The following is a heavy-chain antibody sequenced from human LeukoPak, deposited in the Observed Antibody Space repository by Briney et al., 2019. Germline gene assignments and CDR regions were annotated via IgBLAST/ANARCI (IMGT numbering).Heavy chain of an antibody. CDR1: ALXFSSSW. D-gene: IGHD3-10*01. V-gene: IGHV3-7*05. CDR2: INGDGTRR. Sequence: PGGSLRLSCVASALXFSSSWMNWVRQAPGKGLEWVANINGDGTRRSYVGSVKGRFTISRDDAKNSMYLQMNSLRVEDTAVYYCDYRGEWGQGILVTVSS. CDR3: DYRGE. J-gene: IGHJ4*02.